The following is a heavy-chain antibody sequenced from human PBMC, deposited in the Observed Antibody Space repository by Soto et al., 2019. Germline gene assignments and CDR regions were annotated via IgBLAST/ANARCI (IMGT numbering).Heavy chain of an antibody. J-gene: IGHJ4*02. Sequence: GGSLRLSCAASGFTFSSYWMHWVRQAPGKGLVWVSRINSDGSSTSYADSVKGRFTISRDNAKNTLYLQMNSLRAEDTAVYYCARALEWFPQPNWGADYWGQGTLVTVSS. V-gene: IGHV3-74*01. CDR2: INSDGSST. D-gene: IGHD3-3*01. CDR3: ARALEWFPQPNWGADY. CDR1: GFTFSSYW.